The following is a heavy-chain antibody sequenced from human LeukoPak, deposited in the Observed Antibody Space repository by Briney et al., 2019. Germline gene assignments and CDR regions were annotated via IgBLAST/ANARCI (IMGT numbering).Heavy chain of an antibody. J-gene: IGHJ4*02. Sequence: GASVKVSCKASGYTFTSYDINWVRQATGQGLEWMGWMNPNSGNTGYTQKFQGRVTITRNTSISTAYMELRSLRSEDTAVYYCAREGSAVAGIGFDYWGQGTLVTVSS. V-gene: IGHV1-8*03. D-gene: IGHD6-19*01. CDR1: GYTFTSYD. CDR3: AREGSAVAGIGFDY. CDR2: MNPNSGNT.